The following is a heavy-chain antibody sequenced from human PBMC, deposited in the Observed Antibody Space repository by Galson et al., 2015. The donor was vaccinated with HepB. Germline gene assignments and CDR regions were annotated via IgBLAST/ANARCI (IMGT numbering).Heavy chain of an antibody. CDR3: ARDHGSYPYYYYGMDV. Sequence: CAISGDSVSSNSAAWNWIRQSPSRGLEWLGRTYYRSKWYNDYAVSVKSRITINPDTSKNQFSLQLNSVTPEDTAVYYCARDHGSYPYYYYGMDVWGQGTTVTVSS. D-gene: IGHD1-26*01. CDR1: GDSVSSNSAA. J-gene: IGHJ6*02. V-gene: IGHV6-1*01. CDR2: TYYRSKWYN.